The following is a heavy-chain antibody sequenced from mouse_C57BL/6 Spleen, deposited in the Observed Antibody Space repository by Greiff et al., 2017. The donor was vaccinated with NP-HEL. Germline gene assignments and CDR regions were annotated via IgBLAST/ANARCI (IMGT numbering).Heavy chain of an antibody. Sequence: VMLVESGPGLVAPSQSLSITCTVSGFSLTSYGVHWVRQPPGKGLEWLVVIWSDGSTTYNSALKSRLSISKDNSKSQVFLKMNSLQTYDTAMYYCARQSYDYDWEFAYWGQGTLVTVSA. CDR3: ARQSYDYDWEFAY. CDR1: GFSLTSYG. V-gene: IGHV2-6-1*01. CDR2: IWSDGST. J-gene: IGHJ3*01. D-gene: IGHD2-4*01.